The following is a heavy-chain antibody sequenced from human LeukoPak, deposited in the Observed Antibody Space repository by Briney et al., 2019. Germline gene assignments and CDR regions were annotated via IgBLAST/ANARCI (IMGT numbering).Heavy chain of an antibody. CDR2: IIPIFGTA. D-gene: IGHD3-10*01. Sequence: ASVKVSCKASGGTFSSYATSWVRQAPGQGLEWMGGIIPIFGTANYAQKFQGRVTITTDESTSTAYMELSSLRSEDTAVYYCARGSYGSGSYYTLRYNWFDPWGQGTLVTVSS. V-gene: IGHV1-69*05. J-gene: IGHJ5*02. CDR3: ARGSYGSGSYYTLRYNWFDP. CDR1: GGTFSSYA.